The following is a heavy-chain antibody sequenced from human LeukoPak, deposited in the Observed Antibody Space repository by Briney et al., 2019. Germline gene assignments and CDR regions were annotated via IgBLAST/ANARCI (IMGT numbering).Heavy chain of an antibody. D-gene: IGHD2-2*01. V-gene: IGHV1-18*01. CDR3: ARGGPYCSSTSCNSAYKWFDP. Sequence: SVKVSCKASGYTFTSYGITWVRQAPGQGLEWIGWISAYNGNTNYAQKLQGRVTMTTDTSTSTAYMELRSLRFDDTAVYCCARGGPYCSSTSCNSAYKWFDPWGQGTLVTVSS. CDR2: ISAYNGNT. CDR1: GYTFTSYG. J-gene: IGHJ5*02.